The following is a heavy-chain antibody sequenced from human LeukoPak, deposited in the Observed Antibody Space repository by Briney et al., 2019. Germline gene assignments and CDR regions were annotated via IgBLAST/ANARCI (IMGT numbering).Heavy chain of an antibody. CDR1: GYTFTNYG. CDR3: AREIAVPHTTVDFDF. D-gene: IGHD4-23*01. CDR2: ISAYNGNT. Sequence: ASVKVSCKASGYTFTNYGISWVRQAPGQGLEGMGWISAYNGNTNYAQKLQGRVTMTTDTSTSTAYMELRSLRSDDTAVYYCAREIAVPHTTVDFDFWGQGTLVTVSS. J-gene: IGHJ4*02. V-gene: IGHV1-18*01.